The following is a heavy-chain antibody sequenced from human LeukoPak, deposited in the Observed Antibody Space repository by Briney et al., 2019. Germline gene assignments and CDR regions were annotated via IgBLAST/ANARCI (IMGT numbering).Heavy chain of an antibody. CDR3: ARQEDYYDSSGYTYYFDY. J-gene: IGHJ4*02. CDR1: GGSISSYY. D-gene: IGHD3-22*01. V-gene: IGHV4-39*01. CDR2: IYYSGST. Sequence: KPSETLSLTCTVSGGSISSYYWGWIRQPPGKGLEWIGSIYYSGSTYYNPSLKSRVTISVGTSKNQFSLKLSSVTAADTAVYYCARQEDYYDSSGYTYYFDYWGQGTLVTVSS.